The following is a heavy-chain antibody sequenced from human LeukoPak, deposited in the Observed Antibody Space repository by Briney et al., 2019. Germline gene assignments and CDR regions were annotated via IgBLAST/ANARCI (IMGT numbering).Heavy chain of an antibody. V-gene: IGHV5-51*01. CDR1: GYSFTSYW. CDR3: ARLSGSYSNWFDP. CDR2: IYPGDSDT. Sequence: GESLKISCKGSGYSFTSYWIGWVRQMPGKGLEWMGIIYPGDSDTRYSPSFQGQVTISADKSISTAYLRWSSLKASDTAMYYCARLSGSYSNWFDPWGQGTLVTVSS. J-gene: IGHJ5*02. D-gene: IGHD1-26*01.